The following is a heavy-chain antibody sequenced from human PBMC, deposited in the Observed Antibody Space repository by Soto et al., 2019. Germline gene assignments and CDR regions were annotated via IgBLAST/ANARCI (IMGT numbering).Heavy chain of an antibody. J-gene: IGHJ5*02. CDR1: NGSIGSYY. CDR2: IYYSGST. Sequence: XATLSLTCTISNGSIGSYYWTWIRQPPGKGLEWIGHIYYSGSTNYNPSLKSRLTLSLDTSKNQFSLKLTSVTAADTAVYYCARVGRLITAAGLLDAWGQGTLVTVSS. CDR3: ARVGRLITAAGLLDA. V-gene: IGHV4-59*01. D-gene: IGHD6-13*01.